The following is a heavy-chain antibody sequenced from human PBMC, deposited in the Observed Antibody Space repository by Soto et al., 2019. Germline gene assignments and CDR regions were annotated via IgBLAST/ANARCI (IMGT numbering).Heavy chain of an antibody. CDR3: AKRYSSGWYYYYYGMDV. D-gene: IGHD6-19*01. CDR2: ISGSGGST. Sequence: EVQLLESGGGLVQPGGSLRLSCAASGFTFSSYAMSWVRQAPGKGLEWVSAISGSGGSTYYADSVKGRFTISRDNSKNTLYLQMNSLRAEDTAVYYCAKRYSSGWYYYYYGMDVWGQGTMVTVSS. V-gene: IGHV3-23*01. J-gene: IGHJ6*02. CDR1: GFTFSSYA.